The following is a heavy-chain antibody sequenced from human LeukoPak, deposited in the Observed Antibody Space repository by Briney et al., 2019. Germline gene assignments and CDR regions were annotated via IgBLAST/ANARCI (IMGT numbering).Heavy chain of an antibody. D-gene: IGHD6-19*01. CDR1: GFTFSSYG. J-gene: IGHJ6*03. CDR2: ISGSGGST. V-gene: IGHV3-23*01. CDR3: AKVRSVAGLYYYYMGV. Sequence: GGSLRLSCAASGFTFSSYGMSWVRQAPGKGLEWVSAISGSGGSTYYADSVKGRFTISRDNSKNTLYLQMNSLRAEDTAVYYCAKVRSVAGLYYYYMGVWGKGTTVTISS.